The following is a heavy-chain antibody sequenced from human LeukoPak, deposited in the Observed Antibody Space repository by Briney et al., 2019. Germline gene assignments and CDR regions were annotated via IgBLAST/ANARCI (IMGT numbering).Heavy chain of an antibody. V-gene: IGHV1-18*04. CDR1: GYTFTSYY. D-gene: IGHD6-19*01. CDR3: ARARGIAVEMQYFQH. Sequence: GASVKVSCKASGYTFTSYYMHWVRQAPGQGLEWMGWISAYNGNTNYAQKLQGRVTMTTDTSTSTAYMELRSLRSDDTAVYYCARARGIAVEMQYFQHWGQGTLVTVSS. J-gene: IGHJ1*01. CDR2: ISAYNGNT.